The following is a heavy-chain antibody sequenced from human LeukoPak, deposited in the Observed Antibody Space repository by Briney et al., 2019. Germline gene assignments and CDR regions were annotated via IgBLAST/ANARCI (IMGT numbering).Heavy chain of an antibody. D-gene: IGHD3-10*01. J-gene: IGHJ3*02. Sequence: GSSVKVSCKASGGTFSSYAISWVRQAPGQGLEWMGGIIPIFGTANYAQKFQGRVTITTDESTSTAYMELSSLRSEDTAVYYCARLMRGKGRLLWLENAFDIWGQGTMVTVSS. V-gene: IGHV1-69*05. CDR2: IIPIFGTA. CDR3: ARLMRGKGRLLWLENAFDI. CDR1: GGTFSSYA.